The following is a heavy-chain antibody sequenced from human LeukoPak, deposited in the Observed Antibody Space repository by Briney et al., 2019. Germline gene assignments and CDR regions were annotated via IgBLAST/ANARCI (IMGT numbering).Heavy chain of an antibody. CDR3: ARVADYYDSSGYLHAEYFQH. CDR2: IYYSGST. Sequence: SETLSLTCTVSGGSISSYYWSWVRQPPGKGLEGVGYIYYSGSTNYNPSLNSRVTISVDTSKNQFSLKLSSVTAADTAVYYCARVADYYDSSGYLHAEYFQHWGQGTLVTVSS. V-gene: IGHV4-59*01. D-gene: IGHD3-22*01. CDR1: GGSISSYY. J-gene: IGHJ1*01.